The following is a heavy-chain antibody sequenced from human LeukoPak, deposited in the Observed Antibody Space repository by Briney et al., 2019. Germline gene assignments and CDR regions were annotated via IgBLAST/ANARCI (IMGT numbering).Heavy chain of an antibody. CDR3: ARWVAAPGKNWFDP. CDR1: GGSISSGGYS. Sequence: LSLTCAVSGGSISSGGYSWSWLRQPPGKGLEWIGYIYHSGSTYYNPSLKSRVTISVDRSKNQFSLKLSSVTAADTAVYYCARWVAAPGKNWFDPWGQGTLVTVSS. J-gene: IGHJ5*02. D-gene: IGHD6-13*01. V-gene: IGHV4-30-2*01. CDR2: IYHSGST.